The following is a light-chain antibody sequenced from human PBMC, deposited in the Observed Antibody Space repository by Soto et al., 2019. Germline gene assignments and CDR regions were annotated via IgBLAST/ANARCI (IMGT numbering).Light chain of an antibody. J-gene: IGKJ1*01. V-gene: IGKV1-39*01. CDR3: QQDYSLPPT. CDR2: GAS. CDR1: QNIINY. Sequence: DIQMTQSPSPLSASVGDRVSITCRASQNIINYLNWYQQKLGEAPKLLIYGASNLQSGVPSRFSGSGSGTDFTLIITSLQPEDFATYYCQQDYSLPPTFGQGTKVEAK.